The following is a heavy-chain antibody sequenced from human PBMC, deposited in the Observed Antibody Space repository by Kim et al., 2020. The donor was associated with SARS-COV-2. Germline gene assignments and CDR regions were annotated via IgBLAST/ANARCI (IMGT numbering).Heavy chain of an antibody. CDR3: VMEQLARDY. V-gene: IGHV4-39*01. CDR1: GGSISSSSYY. J-gene: IGHJ4*02. Sequence: SETLSLTCTVSGGSISSSSYYWGWIRQPPGKGLEWIGSIYYSGSTYYNPSLKSRVTISVDTSKNQFSLKLSSVTAADTAVYYCVMEQLARDYWGQGTLVTVSS. CDR2: IYYSGST. D-gene: IGHD6-6*01.